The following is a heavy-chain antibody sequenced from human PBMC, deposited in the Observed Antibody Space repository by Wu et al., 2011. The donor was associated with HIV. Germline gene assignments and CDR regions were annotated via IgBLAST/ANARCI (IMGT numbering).Heavy chain of an antibody. CDR2: INLENGEA. D-gene: IGHD2-8*01. CDR3: AGSLMFNDAFDI. J-gene: IGHJ3*02. V-gene: IGHV1-69-2*01. Sequence: DVHIVQSGAEVKKPGSSMKISCAVSGRALTDHRIHWVQLAPERGLDWMGLINLENGEATYAEKFQGRITVTANTSVSTAYMELSRLRSDDTALYYCAGSLMFNDAFDIWGQGTMVTVSS. CDR1: GRALTDHR.